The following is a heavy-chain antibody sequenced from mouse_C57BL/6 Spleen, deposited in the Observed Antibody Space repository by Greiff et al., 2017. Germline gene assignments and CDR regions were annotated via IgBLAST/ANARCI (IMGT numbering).Heavy chain of an antibody. Sequence: EVKLVESEGGLVQPGSSMKLSCTASGFTFSDYYMAWVRQVPEKGLEWVANINYDGSSTYYLDSLKSRFIISRDNAKNILYLQMSSLKSEDTATYYCARRRVDYDHWYFDVWGTGTTVTVSS. J-gene: IGHJ1*03. CDR3: ARRRVDYDHWYFDV. D-gene: IGHD2-4*01. CDR1: GFTFSDYY. V-gene: IGHV5-16*01. CDR2: INYDGSST.